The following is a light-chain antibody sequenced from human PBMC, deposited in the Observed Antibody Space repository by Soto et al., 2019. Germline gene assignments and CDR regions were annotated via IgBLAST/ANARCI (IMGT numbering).Light chain of an antibody. CDR1: QSVRNSY. J-gene: IGKJ5*01. CDR3: QQYGNSPQIT. Sequence: EIVLTQSPGTLSLSPGERATLSCRASQSVRNSYLAWYQQKPGQAPRLLMSGASSRSTGIPDRFSGNGSGTDFTLTISRLEPEEFAVYYCQQYGNSPQITFGQGTRLEIK. V-gene: IGKV3-20*01. CDR2: GAS.